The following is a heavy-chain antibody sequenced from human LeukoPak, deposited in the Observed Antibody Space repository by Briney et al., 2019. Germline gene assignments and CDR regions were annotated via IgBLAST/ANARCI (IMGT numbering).Heavy chain of an antibody. D-gene: IGHD7-27*01. J-gene: IGHJ4*02. CDR1: GFTFNNYG. V-gene: IGHV3-33*01. Sequence: PGGSLRLSCAASGFTFNNYGMHWVRQAPGKGLEWLAFIWFDESNKFYAGSVKGRFTISRDNSKNTLYLQMNSLRAEDTAVYYCARGYRPNWGSTVGDYWGQGTLVTVSS. CDR2: IWFDESNK. CDR3: ARGYRPNWGSTVGDY.